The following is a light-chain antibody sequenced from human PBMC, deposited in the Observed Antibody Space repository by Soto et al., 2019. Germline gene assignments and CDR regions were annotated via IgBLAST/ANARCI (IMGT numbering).Light chain of an antibody. V-gene: IGLV2-23*01. CDR2: EGS. CDR3: CSYARTITSV. Sequence: QSALTQPASVSGSPGQSITISCTGTSSDVGSYNLVSWYQQHPGKAPKLMIYEGSKRPSGVSNRFSGSKSGNTASPTISGLQAEDLSDYYCCSYARTITSVFGTGTKVAVL. J-gene: IGLJ1*01. CDR1: SSDVGSYNL.